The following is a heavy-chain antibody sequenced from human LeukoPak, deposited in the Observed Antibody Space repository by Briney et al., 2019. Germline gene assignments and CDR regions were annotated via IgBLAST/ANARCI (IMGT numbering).Heavy chain of an antibody. D-gene: IGHD2-21*01. CDR3: ARALWPYYFDY. J-gene: IGHJ4*02. CDR2: LYSGGST. CDR1: GITVSSNY. Sequence: GGSLRLSCAASGITVSSNYMSWVRQAPGKGLEWVSILYSGGSTYYADSVKGRFTISRDNSKNTLYLQMNSLRAEDTAVYYCARALWPYYFDYWGQGTLVTVSS. V-gene: IGHV3-66*01.